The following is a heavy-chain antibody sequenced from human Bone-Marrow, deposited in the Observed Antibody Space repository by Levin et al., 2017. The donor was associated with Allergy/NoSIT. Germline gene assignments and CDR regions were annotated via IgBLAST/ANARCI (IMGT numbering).Heavy chain of an antibody. CDR1: GYTFTSYY. J-gene: IGHJ4*02. Sequence: GESLKISCKASGYTFTSYYMHWVRQAPGQGLEWMGIINPSGGSTSYAQKFQGRVTMTRDTSTSTVYMELSSLRSEDTAVYYCARGVAAAGGFDYWGQGTLVTVSS. V-gene: IGHV1-46*01. CDR3: ARGVAAAGGFDY. D-gene: IGHD6-13*01. CDR2: INPSGGST.